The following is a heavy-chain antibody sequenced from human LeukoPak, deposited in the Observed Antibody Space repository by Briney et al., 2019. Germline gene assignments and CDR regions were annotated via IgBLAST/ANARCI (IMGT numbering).Heavy chain of an antibody. D-gene: IGHD3-22*01. Sequence: GGSLRLSCAASGFTFSTYAMTWVRQAPGKGLEWVSSITGTGDGTPAADSVKGRFTISRDSSKHTLYLQMNSLRVEDTAVYYCVKVDTWGQGILVTVSS. J-gene: IGHJ4*02. V-gene: IGHV3-23*01. CDR2: ITGTGDGT. CDR1: GFTFSTYA. CDR3: VKVDT.